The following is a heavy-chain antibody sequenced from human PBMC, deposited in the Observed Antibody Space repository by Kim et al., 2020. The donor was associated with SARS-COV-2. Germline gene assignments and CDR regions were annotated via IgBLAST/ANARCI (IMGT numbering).Heavy chain of an antibody. D-gene: IGHD3-22*01. V-gene: IGHV1-46*01. Sequence: FQGRATMTRDTSTSTVYMELSSLRSEDTAVYYCAREHRGNYYDSSGDFDYWGQGTLVTVSS. CDR3: AREHRGNYYDSSGDFDY. J-gene: IGHJ4*02.